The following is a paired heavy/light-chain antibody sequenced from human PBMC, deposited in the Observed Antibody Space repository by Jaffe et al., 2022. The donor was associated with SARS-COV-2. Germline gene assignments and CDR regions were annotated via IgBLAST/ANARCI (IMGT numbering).Heavy chain of an antibody. D-gene: IGHD2-15*01. CDR3: ARGNVDVVMDY. CDR2: VYHSGST. CDR1: GYSISSAYY. J-gene: IGHJ4*02. V-gene: IGHV4-38-2*01. Sequence: QVQLQESGPGLVKPSETLSLTCAVSGYSISSAYYWAWVRQPPGKGLEWVATVYHSGSTYYNPSLNSRVTSSVDTSRNQFSLKLSSVTAADTAVYFCARGNVDVVMDYWGQGTLVTVSS.
Light chain of an antibody. CDR1: QSVLYSLNNKNY. J-gene: IGKJ1*01. Sequence: DIAMTQSPDSLAVSLGERATINCKSSQSVLYSLNNKNYLGWYQQKPGQPPKLLIYWASTRESGVPDRFSGSGSGTDFTLTISSLQAEDVAVYYCQQYSSNPWTFGQGTKVEIK. V-gene: IGKV4-1*01. CDR2: WAS. CDR3: QQYSSNPWT.